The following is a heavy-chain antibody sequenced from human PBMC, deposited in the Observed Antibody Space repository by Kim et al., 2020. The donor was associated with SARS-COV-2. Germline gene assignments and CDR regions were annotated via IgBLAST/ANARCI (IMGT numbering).Heavy chain of an antibody. J-gene: IGHJ6*03. V-gene: IGHV4-34*01. D-gene: IGHD6-6*01. CDR3: ARYSSSPIPYYYYYYMDV. Sequence: SETLSLTCAVYGGSFSGYYWSWIRQPPGKGLEWIGEINHSGSTNYNPSLKSRVTISVDTSKNQFSLKLSSVTAADTAVYYCARYSSSPIPYYYYYYMDVWGKGTTVTVSS. CDR1: GGSFSGYY. CDR2: INHSGST.